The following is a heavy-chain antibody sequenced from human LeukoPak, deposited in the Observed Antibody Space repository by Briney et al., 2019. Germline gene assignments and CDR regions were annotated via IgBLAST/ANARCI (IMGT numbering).Heavy chain of an antibody. CDR3: ITGLSYYDSSPPLDY. CDR1: GFTFSNAW. CDR2: IKSKTDGGTT. D-gene: IGHD3-22*01. J-gene: IGHJ4*02. Sequence: GGSLGLSCAASGFTFSNAWMSWVRQAPGKGLEWVGRIKSKTDGGTTDYAAPVKGRFTISRDDSKNTLYLQMNSLKTEDTAVYYCITGLSYYDSSPPLDYWGQGTLVTVSS. V-gene: IGHV3-15*01.